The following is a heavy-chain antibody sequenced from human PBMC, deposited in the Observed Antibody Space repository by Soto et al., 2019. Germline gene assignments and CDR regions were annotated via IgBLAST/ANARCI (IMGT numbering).Heavy chain of an antibody. J-gene: IGHJ6*02. CDR3: ARDLHYAILTVYYYYGMDV. Sequence: AASVKVSCKASGYTFTSYGISWVRQAPGQGLEWMGWISAYNGNTNYAQKLQGRVTMTTDTSTSTAYMELRSLRSDDTAVYYCARDLHYAILTVYYYYGMDVWGQGTTVTVSS. CDR1: GYTFTSYG. D-gene: IGHD3-9*01. CDR2: ISAYNGNT. V-gene: IGHV1-18*04.